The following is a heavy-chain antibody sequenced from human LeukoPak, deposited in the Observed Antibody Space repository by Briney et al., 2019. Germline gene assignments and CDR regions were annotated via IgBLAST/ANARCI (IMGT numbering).Heavy chain of an antibody. D-gene: IGHD6-13*01. V-gene: IGHV3-23*01. CDR3: AGGIALYHFHY. Sequence: PGGSLRLSCAASRFTFTNDAMHWVRQAPGKGLEWGSGIYGSGGSTYYADSVKGRFTISRDNSKNTVYLQMNSLRVDDTAMYFCAGGIALYHFHYWGVGTLLSV. CDR1: RFTFTNDA. CDR2: IYGSGGST. J-gene: IGHJ4*02.